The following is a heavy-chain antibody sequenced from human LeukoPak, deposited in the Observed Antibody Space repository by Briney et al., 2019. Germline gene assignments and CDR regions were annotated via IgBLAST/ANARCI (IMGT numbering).Heavy chain of an antibody. CDR2: IYYSGST. J-gene: IGHJ3*02. D-gene: IGHD1-1*01. CDR3: ASKLEFSNTAFAFDI. Sequence: SETLSLTCTVSGGSISSSSYYWGWIRQPPGKGLEWIGSIYYSGSTYYNPSLKSRVTISVDTSKNQFSLKLSSVTAADTAVYYCASKLEFSNTAFAFDIWGQGTMVTVSS. CDR1: GGSISSSSYY. V-gene: IGHV4-39*07.